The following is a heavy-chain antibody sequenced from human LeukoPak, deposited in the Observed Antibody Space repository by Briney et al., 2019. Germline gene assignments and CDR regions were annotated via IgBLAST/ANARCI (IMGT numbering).Heavy chain of an antibody. CDR1: GFTFSSYW. D-gene: IGHD3-10*01. Sequence: GGSLRLSCAASGFTFSSYWMNWVRQAPGKGLEWVSYISSSGSTIYYADSVKGRFTISRDNAKNSLYLQMNSLRAEDTAVYYCASSGFRGSYFPFDYWGQGTLVTVSS. CDR3: ASSGFRGSYFPFDY. J-gene: IGHJ4*02. V-gene: IGHV3-48*04. CDR2: ISSSGSTI.